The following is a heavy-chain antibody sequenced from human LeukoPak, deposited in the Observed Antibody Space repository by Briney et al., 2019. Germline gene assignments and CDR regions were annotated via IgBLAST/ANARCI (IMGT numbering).Heavy chain of an antibody. CDR1: GYSISSGYY. V-gene: IGHV4-38-2*01. CDR2: ICHSGSA. Sequence: SETLSLTCAVSGYSISSGYYWGWIRQPPGKGLEWIGSICHSGSAHYNPSLKSRVTISEDTSKNQFSLKLNSVTATDTAVYYCARLGYSSGAYYFDYWGQGTLVTVSS. J-gene: IGHJ4*02. CDR3: ARLGYSSGAYYFDY. D-gene: IGHD5-18*01.